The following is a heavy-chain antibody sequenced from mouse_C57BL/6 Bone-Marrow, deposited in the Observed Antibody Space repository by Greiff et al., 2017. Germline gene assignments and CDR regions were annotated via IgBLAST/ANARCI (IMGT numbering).Heavy chain of an antibody. CDR1: GYTFTNYW. Sequence: VQLQQSGAELVRPGTSVKMSCKASGYTFTNYWIGWAKQRPGHGLEWIGDIYPGGGYTNYNEKFKGKATLTADKSSSTAYMQFSSLTSEDSAIYYCARSGASWEGWFAYWGQGTLVTVSA. D-gene: IGHD4-1*01. CDR2: IYPGGGYT. V-gene: IGHV1-63*01. CDR3: ARSGASWEGWFAY. J-gene: IGHJ3*01.